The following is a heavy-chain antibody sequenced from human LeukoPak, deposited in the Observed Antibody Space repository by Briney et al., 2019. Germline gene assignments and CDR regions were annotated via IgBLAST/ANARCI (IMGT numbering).Heavy chain of an antibody. CDR1: GGSISSYY. D-gene: IGHD1-7*01. CDR3: ARNYEYYYYGMDV. J-gene: IGHJ6*02. V-gene: IGHV4-59*01. Sequence: SETLSLTCTVSGGSISSYYWSWIRQPPGKGLEWIGYIYYSGSTNYNPSLKSRVTISVDTSKIQFSLKLSSVTAADTAVYYCARNYEYYYYGMDVWGQGTTVTVSS. CDR2: IYYSGST.